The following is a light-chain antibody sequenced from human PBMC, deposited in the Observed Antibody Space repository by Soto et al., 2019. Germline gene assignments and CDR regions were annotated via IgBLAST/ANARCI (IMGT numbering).Light chain of an antibody. CDR2: GAS. CDR3: QQHCSSPPWT. J-gene: IGKJ1*01. Sequence: EIVLTQSPGTLSLSPGERATLSCGASQSVSSSYFAWYQQKPGPAPRLLIYGASSRATGIPDRFSGSGSATNGTLTISRLQPEDFAVYYCQQHCSSPPWTFGQGTKVEIK. V-gene: IGKV3-20*01. CDR1: QSVSSSY.